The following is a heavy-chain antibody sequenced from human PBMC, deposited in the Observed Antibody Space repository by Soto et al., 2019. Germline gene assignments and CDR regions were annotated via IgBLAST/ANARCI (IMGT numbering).Heavy chain of an antibody. CDR3: ASSGDGYNRQPPVDY. J-gene: IGHJ4*02. CDR1: GFTFSSYA. Sequence: PGGSLRLSCAASGFTFSSYAMHWVRQAPGKGLEWVAVISYDGSNKYYADSVKGRFTISRDNSKNTLYLQMNSLRAEDTAVYYCASSGDGYNRQPPVDYWGQGTLVTVSS. D-gene: IGHD5-12*01. CDR2: ISYDGSNK. V-gene: IGHV3-30-3*01.